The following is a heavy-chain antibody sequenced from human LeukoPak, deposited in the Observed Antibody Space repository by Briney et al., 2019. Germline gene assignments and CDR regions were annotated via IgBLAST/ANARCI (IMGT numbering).Heavy chain of an antibody. Sequence: QTGGSLRLSCTASGFTFSNYGIHWVRQPPGKGLVWVSRINNDGGGTIYADSVRGRFTISRDNAKNSLYLQMNSLRAEDTAVYYCAELGITMIGGVWGKGTTVTISS. J-gene: IGHJ6*04. CDR2: INNDGGGT. CDR3: AELGITMIGGV. V-gene: IGHV3-74*01. CDR1: GFTFSNYG. D-gene: IGHD3-10*02.